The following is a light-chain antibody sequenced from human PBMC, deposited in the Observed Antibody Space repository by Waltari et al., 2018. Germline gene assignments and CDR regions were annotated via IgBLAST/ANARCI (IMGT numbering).Light chain of an antibody. V-gene: IGKV3-15*01. CDR1: HSIRSN. CDR2: GAS. CDR3: QQYDNWLGT. Sequence: EIVMTHSPAHLFVVPGERANLTSKASHSIRSNLAWYQLKPGQAPRLLIYGASTRATGIPARFSGSGSGTEFTLTISSLQSEDFAVYFCQQYDNWLGTFGQGTKVEIK. J-gene: IGKJ1*01.